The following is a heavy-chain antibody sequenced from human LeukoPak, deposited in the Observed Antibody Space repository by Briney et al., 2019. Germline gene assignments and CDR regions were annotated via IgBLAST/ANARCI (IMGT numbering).Heavy chain of an antibody. J-gene: IGHJ3*02. CDR2: IYYSGST. D-gene: IGHD3-16*01. CDR1: GGSISSSSYY. Sequence: SETLSLTCTVSGGSISSSSYYWGWIRQPPGKGLEWVGSIYYSGSTYYNPSLKSRVTISVDTSKNQFSLKLSSVTAADTAVYYCARPTGGYDYVWGSYVSDAFDIWGQGTMVTVSS. CDR3: ARPTGGYDYVWGSYVSDAFDI. V-gene: IGHV4-39*01.